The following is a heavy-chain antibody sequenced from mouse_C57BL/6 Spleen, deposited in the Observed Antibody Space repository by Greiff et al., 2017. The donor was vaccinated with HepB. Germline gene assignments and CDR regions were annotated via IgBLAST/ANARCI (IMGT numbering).Heavy chain of an antibody. CDR1: GYSITSGYY. J-gene: IGHJ2*01. Sequence: EVQLVESGPGLVKPSQSLSLTCSVTGYSITSGYYWNWIRQFPGNQLEWMGYISYDGSNNYNPSLKNRNAITRDTSKNQFFLKLNAVTTEDTATYYCARRPDYYGSSPPFDYWGQGTTLTVSS. CDR2: ISYDGSN. V-gene: IGHV3-6*01. CDR3: ARRPDYYGSSPPFDY. D-gene: IGHD1-1*01.